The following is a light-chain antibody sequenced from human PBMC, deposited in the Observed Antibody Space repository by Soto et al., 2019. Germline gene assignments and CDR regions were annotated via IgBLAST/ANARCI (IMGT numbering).Light chain of an antibody. CDR3: QQLNSYPR. V-gene: IGKV1-5*01. Sequence: IQMTPSPSTLSASVGSRVTITFRASQSIGDSLACYQQKPGKAPKLLIYAASTLQSGVPSRFSGSGSGTDFTLTISSLQPEDFATYYCQQLNSYPRFGQGTRLENK. CDR1: QSIGDS. CDR2: AAS. J-gene: IGKJ5*01.